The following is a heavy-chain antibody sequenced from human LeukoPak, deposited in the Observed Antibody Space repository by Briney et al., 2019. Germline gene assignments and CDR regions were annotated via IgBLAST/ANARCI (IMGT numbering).Heavy chain of an antibody. V-gene: IGHV4-59*01. CDR1: GGSISNYY. CDR3: ARWSGYALD. CDR2: IYYSGTT. J-gene: IGHJ4*02. Sequence: PSETLSLTCTVSGGSISNYYWSWIPQPPGKGLEWIGYIYYSGTTNYNPSLKSRVSMSIDTSKNQFSLKLSSVTAADTAVYYCARWSGYALDWGQGTLVTVPS. D-gene: IGHD2-2*01.